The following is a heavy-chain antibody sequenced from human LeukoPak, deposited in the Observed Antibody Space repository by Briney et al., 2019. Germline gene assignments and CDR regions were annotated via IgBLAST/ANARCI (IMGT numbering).Heavy chain of an antibody. J-gene: IGHJ3*02. CDR2: IYYSGST. V-gene: IGHV4-59*08. D-gene: IGHD3-9*01. CDR1: GGSISSYY. CDR3: ARHISRAASAFDI. Sequence: SETLSLTCTVSGGSISSYYWSWIRQPPGKGLEWIGYIYYSGSTNYNPSLKSRVTISADTSRNQLSMKLTSVTATDTAVYYCARHISRAASAFDIWGQGTMVTVSS.